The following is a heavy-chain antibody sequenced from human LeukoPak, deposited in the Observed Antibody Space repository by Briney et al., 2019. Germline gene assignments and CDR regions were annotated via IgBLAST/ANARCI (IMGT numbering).Heavy chain of an antibody. D-gene: IGHD6-13*01. J-gene: IGHJ4*02. CDR3: AIIFVGTSWGFDY. CDR2: IYYSGST. V-gene: IGHV4-61*01. CDR1: GGSVSSGSYY. Sequence: SETLSLTCTVSGGSVSSGSYYWSWIRQPPGKGLEWIGYIYYSGSTNYNPSLKSRVTISVDTSKNQFSLKLSSVTAADTAVYYCAIIFVGTSWGFDYWGQGTLVTVSS.